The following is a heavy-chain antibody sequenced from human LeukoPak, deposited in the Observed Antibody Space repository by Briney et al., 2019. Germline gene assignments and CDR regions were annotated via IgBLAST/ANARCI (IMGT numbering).Heavy chain of an antibody. J-gene: IGHJ4*02. CDR2: IYIGGST. V-gene: IGHV3-53*01. CDR3: AREVRCSSTSCSPADYFDY. Sequence: GGSLRLSCAASGFTVSSNYMSWVRQAPGKGLEWVSVIYIGGSTYYADSVKGRFTISRDNSKNTLYLQMNSMRAEDTAVYYCAREVRCSSTSCSPADYFDYWGQGTLVTVSS. CDR1: GFTVSSNY. D-gene: IGHD2-2*01.